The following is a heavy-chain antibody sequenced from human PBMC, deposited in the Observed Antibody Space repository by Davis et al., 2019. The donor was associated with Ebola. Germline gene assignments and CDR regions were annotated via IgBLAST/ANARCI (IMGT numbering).Heavy chain of an antibody. Sequence: ASVQVSCKASGYTFTGYYMHWVRQAPGQGLEWMGWINPNSGGTNYAQKFQGRLTLATDTSTSTAYMELRRLRSDDTAVYYCARVLLRFGEPGGGMDVWGQGTTVTVS. CDR1: GYTFTGYY. J-gene: IGHJ6*02. V-gene: IGHV1-2*02. D-gene: IGHD3-10*01. CDR3: ARVLLRFGEPGGGMDV. CDR2: INPNSGGT.